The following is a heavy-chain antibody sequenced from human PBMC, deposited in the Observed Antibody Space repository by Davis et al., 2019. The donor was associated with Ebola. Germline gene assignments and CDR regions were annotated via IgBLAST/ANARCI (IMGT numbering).Heavy chain of an antibody. CDR1: GFTFSSYG. Sequence: PGGSLRLSCAASGFTFSSYGMHWVRQAPGKGLEWVAVIWYDGSNKYYADSVKGRFTISRDNSKNTLYLQMNSLKTEDTAVYYCTRHLGRITMSGANYYYYYGMDVWGQGTTVTVSS. CDR3: TRHLGRITMSGANYYYYYGMDV. J-gene: IGHJ6*02. CDR2: IWYDGSNK. D-gene: IGHD3-10*02. V-gene: IGHV3-33*08.